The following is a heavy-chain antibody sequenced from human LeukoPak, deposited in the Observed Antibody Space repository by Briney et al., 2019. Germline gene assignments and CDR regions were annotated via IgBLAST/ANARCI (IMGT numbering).Heavy chain of an antibody. J-gene: IGHJ4*02. CDR2: INPNSGGT. Sequence: ASVKVSCKASGYNFTGYYMHWVRQAPGQGLEWMGRINPNSGGTNYAQKFQGRVTMTRDTSISTAYMELSRLRSDNTAVYYCARGGRAWYQLLFGGEPFDYWGQGTLVTVSS. V-gene: IGHV1-2*06. CDR3: ARGGRAWYQLLFGGEPFDY. D-gene: IGHD2-2*01. CDR1: GYNFTGYY.